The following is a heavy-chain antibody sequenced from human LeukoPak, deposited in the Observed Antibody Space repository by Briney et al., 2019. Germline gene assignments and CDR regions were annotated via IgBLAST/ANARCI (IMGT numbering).Heavy chain of an antibody. D-gene: IGHD2-15*01. J-gene: IGHJ4*02. Sequence: PGGSLRLSWAASGFTFSTYGMHWVRQAAGKGLDWVAVISYERGNKYYADSVKGRFTISRDNSKYTLYLQMYSPRVEDTAVYYYEKEVTVADVLDYWGQGTLVTVSS. CDR2: ISYERGNK. CDR1: GFTFSTYG. V-gene: IGHV3-30*18. CDR3: EKEVTVADVLDY.